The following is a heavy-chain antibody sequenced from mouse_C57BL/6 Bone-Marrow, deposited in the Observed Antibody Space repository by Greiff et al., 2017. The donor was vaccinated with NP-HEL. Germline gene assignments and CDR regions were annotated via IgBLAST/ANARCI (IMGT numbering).Heavy chain of an antibody. Sequence: QVQLKESGAELARPGASVKLSCKASGYTFTSYGISWVKQRTGQGLEWIGEIYPRSGNTYYNEKFKGKATLTADKSSSTAYMELRSLTSEDSAVYFCARGGPWYFDVWGTGTTVTVSS. CDR2: IYPRSGNT. J-gene: IGHJ1*03. CDR1: GYTFTSYG. V-gene: IGHV1-81*01. CDR3: ARGGPWYFDV.